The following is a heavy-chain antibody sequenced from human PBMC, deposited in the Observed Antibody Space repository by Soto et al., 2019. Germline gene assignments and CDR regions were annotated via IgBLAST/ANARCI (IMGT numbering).Heavy chain of an antibody. J-gene: IGHJ4*02. D-gene: IGHD5-12*01. V-gene: IGHV4-30-4*01. CDR3: ARGGLGLVYENFHX. CDR1: GGSISSVDYY. CDR2: IYYSGST. Sequence: SETLSLTFTVSGGSISSVDYYWSWIRQPPGKGLEWIGYIYYSGSTYYNPSLTSRVTISVDTSKNQFSLKLSSVTAADTAVYYCARGGLGLVYENFHXWGQGTLVTVSX.